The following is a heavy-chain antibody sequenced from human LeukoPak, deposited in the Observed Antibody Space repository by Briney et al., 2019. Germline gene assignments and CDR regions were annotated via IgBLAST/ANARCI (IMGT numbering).Heavy chain of an antibody. V-gene: IGHV4-39*01. CDR3: ARVLRDYGDYDWFDP. CDR1: GVSISSSNSY. D-gene: IGHD4-17*01. Sequence: SETLSLTCTVSGVSISSSNSYWGWIRQPPGKGLEWIGSIYYSGNTYYNASLKSQVSISIDTSKNQFSLRLTSVTAADTAVYYCARVLRDYGDYDWFDPWGQGTLVTVSS. J-gene: IGHJ5*02. CDR2: IYYSGNT.